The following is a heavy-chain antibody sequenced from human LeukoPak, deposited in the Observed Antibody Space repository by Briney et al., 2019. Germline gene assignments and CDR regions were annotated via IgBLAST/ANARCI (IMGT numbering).Heavy chain of an antibody. V-gene: IGHV3-48*01. CDR2: IGTSSTTI. D-gene: IGHD4-11*01. CDR3: AKDPPSPDPYSNYLFDY. Sequence: PGGSLRLSCAASGFTFSSYTMNWVRQPPGKGLEWVSNIGTSSTTIYYADSVKGRFTISRDNSKNTLYLQMNSLRGEDTAVYYCAKDPPSPDPYSNYLFDYWGQGTLVTVSS. CDR1: GFTFSSYT. J-gene: IGHJ4*02.